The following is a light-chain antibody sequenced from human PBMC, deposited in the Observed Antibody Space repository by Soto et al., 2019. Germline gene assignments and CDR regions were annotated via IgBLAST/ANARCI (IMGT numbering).Light chain of an antibody. CDR3: QQYNRWPPIT. V-gene: IGKV3-15*01. CDR1: QSVSSN. Sequence: EIVMTQSPATLSVSPGERATLSCRASQSVSSNLAWYQQKPGQAPRLLIYEASTRATGLPARISGSGSGTEFTLTITSLQSEDFAVYYCQQYNRWPPITFGQGTRLEIK. J-gene: IGKJ5*01. CDR2: EAS.